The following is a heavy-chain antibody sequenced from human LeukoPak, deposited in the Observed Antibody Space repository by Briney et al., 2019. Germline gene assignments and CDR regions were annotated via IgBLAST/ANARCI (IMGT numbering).Heavy chain of an antibody. CDR3: ARGERWYSSGWIYGMDV. Sequence: EASVKVSCKASGGTFSSYAISWVRQAPGQGLEWMGGIIPILGIANYAQKFQGRVTITADKSTSTAYMELSSLRSEDTAVYYCARGERWYSSGWIYGMDVWGQGTTVTVSS. J-gene: IGHJ6*02. V-gene: IGHV1-69*10. CDR1: GGTFSSYA. D-gene: IGHD6-19*01. CDR2: IIPILGIA.